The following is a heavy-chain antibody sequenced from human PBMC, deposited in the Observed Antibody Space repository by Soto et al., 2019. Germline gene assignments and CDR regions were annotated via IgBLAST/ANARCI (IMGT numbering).Heavy chain of an antibody. J-gene: IGHJ4*02. CDR1: GFTFSSYW. D-gene: IGHD3-22*01. Sequence: EVQLVESGGDFVQPGGSLRLSCAASGFTFSSYWMHWVRQVPGKGLVWVSRINSDGSRVNYADSVKGRFAISRDNAKNTLYLPVNSLTVEDTAVYSCARGGSGVYYQDYWGRGTLVTVSS. CDR3: ARGGSGVYYQDY. CDR2: INSDGSRV. V-gene: IGHV3-74*01.